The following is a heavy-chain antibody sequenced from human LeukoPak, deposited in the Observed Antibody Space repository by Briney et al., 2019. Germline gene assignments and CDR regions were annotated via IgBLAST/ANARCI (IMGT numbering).Heavy chain of an antibody. CDR1: GFTFSSYA. V-gene: IGHV3-30-3*01. CDR3: ARDSPLGYSFDY. CDR2: ISYDGSNK. J-gene: IGHJ4*02. D-gene: IGHD5-18*01. Sequence: GRSLRLSCAASGFTFSSYAMHWVRQAPGKGQEWVAVISYDGSNKYYADSVKGRFTISRDNSKNTLYLQMNSLRAEDTAVYYCARDSPLGYSFDYWGQGTLVTVSS.